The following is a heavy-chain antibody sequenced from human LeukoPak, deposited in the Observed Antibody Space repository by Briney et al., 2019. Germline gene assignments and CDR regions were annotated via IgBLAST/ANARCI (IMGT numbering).Heavy chain of an antibody. D-gene: IGHD3-22*01. CDR3: ARGEYYYASSGYPDFDY. CDR2: ISGGGGSK. V-gene: IGHV3-23*01. Sequence: GGSLRLSCAASGFTFSNYAMSWVRQAPGKGLEWVSVISGGGGSKYYADSMKGRFTISRDNAKNTLYLQMNSLRAEDTAVYYCARGEYYYASSGYPDFDYWGQGTLVTVSS. J-gene: IGHJ4*02. CDR1: GFTFSNYA.